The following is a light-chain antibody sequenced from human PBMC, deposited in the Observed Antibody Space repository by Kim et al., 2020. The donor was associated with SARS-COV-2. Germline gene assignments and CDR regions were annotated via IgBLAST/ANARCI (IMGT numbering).Light chain of an antibody. Sequence: SYELTQPPSVSVSPGQTASITCSGDKLGDKYACWYQQKPGQSPVLVIYQDTKRPSGIPERFSGSNSGNTATLTISGTQAMDEADYYCQAWDRSTAVFGGGTQLTVL. CDR2: QDT. V-gene: IGLV3-1*01. J-gene: IGLJ2*01. CDR3: QAWDRSTAV. CDR1: KLGDKY.